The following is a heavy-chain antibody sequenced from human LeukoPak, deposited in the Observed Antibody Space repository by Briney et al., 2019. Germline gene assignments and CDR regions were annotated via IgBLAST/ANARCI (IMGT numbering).Heavy chain of an antibody. CDR2: ISSSSSYI. V-gene: IGHV3-21*01. D-gene: IGHD3-22*01. Sequence: PGGSLRLSCAASGFTFSSYSMNWVRKAPGKGLEWVSSISSSSSYIYYADSVKGRFTISRDNAKNSLYLQMNSLRAEDTAVYYCASSHYYDSSGYWGGQGTLVTVSS. CDR3: ASSHYYDSSGYW. CDR1: GFTFSSYS. J-gene: IGHJ4*02.